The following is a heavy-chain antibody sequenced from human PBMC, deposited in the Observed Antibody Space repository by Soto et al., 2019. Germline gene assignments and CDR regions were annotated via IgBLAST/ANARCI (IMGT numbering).Heavy chain of an antibody. J-gene: IGHJ6*02. D-gene: IGHD4-17*01. CDR3: ATGLRWPRNYYYYYGMDV. CDR2: IYSGGST. V-gene: IGHV3-53*01. CDR1: GFTVSSNY. Sequence: EVQLVESGGGLIQPGGSLRLSCAASGFTVSSNYMSWVRQAPGKGLEWVSVIYSGGSTYYADSVKGRFTISRDNSKNTLYLQMNSLRAEDTAVYYCATGLRWPRNYYYYYGMDVWGQGTTVTVSS.